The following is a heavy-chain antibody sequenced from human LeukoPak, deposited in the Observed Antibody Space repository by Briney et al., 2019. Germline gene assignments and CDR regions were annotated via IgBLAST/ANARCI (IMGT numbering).Heavy chain of an antibody. V-gene: IGHV1-18*01. J-gene: IGHJ6*03. CDR2: IFSYNGQT. CDR1: GHTANTYG. CDR3: ANVAKGRYFFYYMDV. D-gene: IGHD5-12*01. Sequence: ASVKVSCKASGHTANTYGFSWVRQVPGQGLEWIGWIFSYNGQTKYADKFQGRVTMTTDTSKTIAYMELRSLRSDDTAVYFCANVAKGRYFFYYMDVWGKGTTVTVS.